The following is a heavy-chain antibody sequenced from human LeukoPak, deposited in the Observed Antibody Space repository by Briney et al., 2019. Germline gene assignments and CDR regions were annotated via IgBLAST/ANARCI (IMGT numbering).Heavy chain of an antibody. J-gene: IGHJ4*02. D-gene: IGHD3-10*01. CDR3: ARVGVDYYSSGSYYRGVELYYFDY. V-gene: IGHV1-8*01. CDR2: MNPNSGNT. CDR1: GYTFTSYD. Sequence: GASVKVSCKASGYTFTSYDINWVRQATGQGLEWMGWMNPNSGNTGYAQKFQGRVTMTRNTSISTAYMELSSLRSEDTAVYYCARVGVDYYSSGSYYRGVELYYFDYWGQGTLVTVSS.